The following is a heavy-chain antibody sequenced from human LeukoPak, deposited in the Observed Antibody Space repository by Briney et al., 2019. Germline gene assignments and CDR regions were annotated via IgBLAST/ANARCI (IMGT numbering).Heavy chain of an antibody. D-gene: IGHD6-19*01. Sequence: SETLSLTCTVSGGSISSYYWSWIRQPPGKGLEWIGYIYYSGSTHYNPSLKSRVTISVDTSKNQFSLKLSSVTAADTAVYYCARLIAVAGSYYFDYWGQGTLVTVSS. CDR2: IYYSGST. CDR3: ARLIAVAGSYYFDY. V-gene: IGHV4-59*01. J-gene: IGHJ4*02. CDR1: GGSISSYY.